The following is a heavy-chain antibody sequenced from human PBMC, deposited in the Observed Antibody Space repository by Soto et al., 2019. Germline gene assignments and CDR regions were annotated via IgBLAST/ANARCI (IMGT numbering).Heavy chain of an antibody. V-gene: IGHV3-30-3*01. Sequence: GRSLRLSCAASGFTFSSYAMHWVRQAPGKGLEWVAVISYDGSNKYYADSVKGRFTISRDNSKNTLYLQMNSLRAEDTAVYYCAREGMVRKIDYWGQGTLVTVSS. J-gene: IGHJ4*02. CDR1: GFTFSSYA. CDR2: ISYDGSNK. CDR3: AREGMVRKIDY. D-gene: IGHD3-10*01.